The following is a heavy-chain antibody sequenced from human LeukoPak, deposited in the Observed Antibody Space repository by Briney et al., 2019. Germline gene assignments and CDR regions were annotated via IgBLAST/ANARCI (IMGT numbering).Heavy chain of an antibody. CDR2: FDPEDGET. V-gene: IGHV1-24*01. J-gene: IGHJ5*02. CDR3: ATANYDYVWGSYRPNWFDP. D-gene: IGHD3-16*02. Sequence: ASVKVSCKVSGYTLTELSMHWVRQAPGKGLEWMGGFDPEDGETIYAQKFQGRVTMTEDTSTDTAYMELSSPRSEDTAVYYCATANYDYVWGSYRPNWFDPWGQGTLVTVSS. CDR1: GYTLTELS.